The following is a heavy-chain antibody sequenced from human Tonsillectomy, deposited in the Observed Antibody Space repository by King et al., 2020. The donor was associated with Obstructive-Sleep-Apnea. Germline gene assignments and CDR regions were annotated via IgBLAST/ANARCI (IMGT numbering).Heavy chain of an antibody. CDR2: ISWNSGSI. V-gene: IGHV3-9*01. CDR3: AKDKDSSGWYADY. D-gene: IGHD6-19*01. Sequence: QLVQSGGGLVQPGRSLRLSCVASGFTFDDYAMHWVRQAPGKGLEWVSGISWNSGSIGCVDSVKGRFTISRDNVKKSLYLQMNSLRVEDTALYYCAKDKDSSGWYADYWGQGTLVTVSS. J-gene: IGHJ4*02. CDR1: GFTFDDYA.